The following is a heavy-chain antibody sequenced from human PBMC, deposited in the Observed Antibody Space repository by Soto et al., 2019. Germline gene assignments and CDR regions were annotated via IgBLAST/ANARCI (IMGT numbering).Heavy chain of an antibody. CDR3: AKVGLFQLLGFGYYYGVEV. Sequence: EVQLLESGGGLVQPGGSLRLSCAVSGFTLSRYAMSWVRQAPGKGLEWVSGISGSGGSTFYADSVKGRFTVSIDNSKNTLYLQMNSLRVDDTAVYYCAKVGLFQLLGFGYYYGVEVWGPGTKVTVPS. CDR2: ISGSGGST. CDR1: GFTLSRYA. V-gene: IGHV3-23*01. J-gene: IGHJ6*02. D-gene: IGHD2-2*01.